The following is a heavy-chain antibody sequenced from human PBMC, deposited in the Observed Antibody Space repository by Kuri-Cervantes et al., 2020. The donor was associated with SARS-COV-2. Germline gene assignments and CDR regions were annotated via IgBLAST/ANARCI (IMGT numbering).Heavy chain of an antibody. CDR1: GFTFGDYA. J-gene: IGHJ4*02. V-gene: IGHV3-49*04. CDR3: TRVTGDYLYYYLDY. CDR2: IRSKAYGGTT. D-gene: IGHD4-17*01. Sequence: GESLKISCTASGFTFGDYAMSWVRQAPGKGLEWVGFIRSKAYGGTTEYAASVKGRFTISRDDSKSIAYLQMNSLKTEDTAVYYCTRVTGDYLYYYLDYWGQGTLVTVSS.